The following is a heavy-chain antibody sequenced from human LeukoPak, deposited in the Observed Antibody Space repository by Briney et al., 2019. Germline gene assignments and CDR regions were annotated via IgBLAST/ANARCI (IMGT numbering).Heavy chain of an antibody. Sequence: GGSRRLSCAASGFTFSSYGMHWVRQAPGKGLEWVAVISYDGSNKYYADSVKGRFTISRDNSKNTLYLQMNSLRAEDTAVYYCAKTVGARLWPSYYFDYWGQGTLVTVSS. V-gene: IGHV3-30*18. J-gene: IGHJ4*02. CDR3: AKTVGARLWPSYYFDY. CDR1: GFTFSSYG. D-gene: IGHD1-26*01. CDR2: ISYDGSNK.